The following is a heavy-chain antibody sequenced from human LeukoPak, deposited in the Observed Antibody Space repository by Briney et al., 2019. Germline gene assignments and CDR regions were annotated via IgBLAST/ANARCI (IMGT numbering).Heavy chain of an antibody. D-gene: IGHD2-15*01. CDR2: INTDGTST. CDR3: ARGLGTPKGGGYVDY. CDR1: GFTFSSYW. V-gene: IGHV3-74*01. Sequence: GGSLRLSCAASGFTFSSYWMYWVRQAPGKGLVWVSLINTDGTSTNYAGSVKGRFTISRDNAKNTVYLQMNSLRAEDTAVYYCARGLGTPKGGGYVDYWGQGTLVTVSS. J-gene: IGHJ4*02.